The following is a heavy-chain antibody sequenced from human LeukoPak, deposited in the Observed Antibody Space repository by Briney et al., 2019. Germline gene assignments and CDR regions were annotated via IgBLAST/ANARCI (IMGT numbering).Heavy chain of an antibody. V-gene: IGHV5-10-1*01. J-gene: IGHJ4*02. D-gene: IGHD3-16*01. CDR3: ARHFGGSRTRFDY. CDR1: GYSFTSYW. CDR2: IDPSDSYT. Sequence: GESLRISCKGSGYSFTSYWISWVRQMPGKGLEWMGRIDPSDSYTNYSPSFQGHVTISADKSISTAYLQWSSLKASDTAMNYCARHFGGSRTRFDYWGQGTLVTVSS.